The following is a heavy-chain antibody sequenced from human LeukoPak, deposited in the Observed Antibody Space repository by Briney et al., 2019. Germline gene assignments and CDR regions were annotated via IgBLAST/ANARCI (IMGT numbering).Heavy chain of an antibody. V-gene: IGHV1-24*01. D-gene: IGHD6-13*01. Sequence: GASVKVSCKVSGYTLTELSMHWVRQAPGKGLEWMGGFDPEDGETIYAQKFQGRVTMTEDTSTDTAYMELSSLRSEDTAVYYCATGPSIAAESRGWFDPWGQGTLVTVSS. J-gene: IGHJ5*02. CDR2: FDPEDGET. CDR1: GYTLTELS. CDR3: ATGPSIAAESRGWFDP.